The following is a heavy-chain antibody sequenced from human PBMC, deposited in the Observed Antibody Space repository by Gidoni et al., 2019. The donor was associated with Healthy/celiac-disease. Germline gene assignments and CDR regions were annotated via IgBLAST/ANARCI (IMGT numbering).Heavy chain of an antibody. V-gene: IGHV3-33*01. Sequence: QVQLVESGRGVVQPGRSLSVACAASGFTFSSYGMHWGRQAPGQGLEGVAVIWYDGRNKYYADSVKGRFTISRDNSKNTLYLQMNSLRSEDTAVFYCARGGYGSGSYGMDVWGQGTTVTVSS. D-gene: IGHD3-10*01. J-gene: IGHJ6*02. CDR1: GFTFSSYG. CDR2: IWYDGRNK. CDR3: ARGGYGSGSYGMDV.